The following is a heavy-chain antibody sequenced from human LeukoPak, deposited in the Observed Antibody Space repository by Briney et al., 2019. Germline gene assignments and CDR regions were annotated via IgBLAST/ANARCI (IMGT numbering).Heavy chain of an antibody. CDR1: GYTLTELS. J-gene: IGHJ5*02. Sequence: GASVKVSCKVSGYTLTELSMHWVRQAPGKGLEWMGIINPSGGSTSYAQKFQGRVTMTRDTSTSTVYMELSSLRSEDTAVYYCARGQEFDPWGQGTLVTVSS. V-gene: IGHV1-46*01. CDR2: INPSGGST. CDR3: ARGQEFDP.